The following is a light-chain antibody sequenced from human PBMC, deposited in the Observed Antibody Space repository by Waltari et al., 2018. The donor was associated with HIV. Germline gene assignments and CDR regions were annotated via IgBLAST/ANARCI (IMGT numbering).Light chain of an antibody. CDR1: TSNIGGNP. V-gene: IGLV1-44*01. Sequence: QSVLAQPPSASGTPGQRVTISCSGSTSNIGGNPLSWYQQLPGTAPKLLIYSNNQRPSGVPDRFSGSTSGTSASLVISGLQSEDEADYYCAAWDDSLKGGAFGPGTKVTVL. J-gene: IGLJ1*01. CDR2: SNN. CDR3: AAWDDSLKGGA.